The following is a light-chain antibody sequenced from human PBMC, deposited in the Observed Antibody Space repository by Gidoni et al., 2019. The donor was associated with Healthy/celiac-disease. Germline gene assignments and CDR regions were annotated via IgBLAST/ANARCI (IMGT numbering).Light chain of an antibody. CDR2: EDH. CDR1: KLGDKY. V-gene: IGLV3-1*01. CDR3: QAWDISTYV. J-gene: IGLJ1*01. Sequence: SFELTQPPSVSVSPGQTASITCSGDKLGDKYVCWYQQKPGQSPVLVIYEDHKRPSGIPGRFSGSNSGTTATLTISGTQAMDEADYYCQAWDISTYVFGSGTKVTVL.